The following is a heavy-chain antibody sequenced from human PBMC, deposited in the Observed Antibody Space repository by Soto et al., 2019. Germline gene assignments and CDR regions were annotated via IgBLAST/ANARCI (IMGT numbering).Heavy chain of an antibody. CDR3: AREYTTLDYYYYGMDV. CDR2: ISYDGSNK. J-gene: IGHJ6*02. V-gene: IGHV3-30-3*01. CDR1: GFTFSSYA. Sequence: QVQLVESGGGVVQPGRSLRLSCAASGFTFSSYAMHWVRQAPGKGLEWVAVISYDGSNKYYADSVKGRFTISRDKSKNTLYLQMNSLRAEDTAVYFCAREYTTLDYYYYGMDVWGQGTTVTVSS. D-gene: IGHD5-18*01.